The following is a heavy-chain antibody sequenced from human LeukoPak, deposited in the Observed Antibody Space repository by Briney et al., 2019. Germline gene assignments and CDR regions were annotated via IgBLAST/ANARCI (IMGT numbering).Heavy chain of an antibody. J-gene: IGHJ3*02. CDR2: IYYSGST. V-gene: IGHV4-39*01. CDR3: ARHGGISGGWPLDAFDI. D-gene: IGHD6-19*01. Sequence: ETLSLTCTVSGGSISSTTYYWGWIRQPPGKGLEWIGSIYYSGSTYYNPSLKSRVIISVDTSKNQFSLKLSSVTAADTAVFYCARHGGISGGWPLDAFDIWGQGTMVTVSS. CDR1: GGSISSTTYY.